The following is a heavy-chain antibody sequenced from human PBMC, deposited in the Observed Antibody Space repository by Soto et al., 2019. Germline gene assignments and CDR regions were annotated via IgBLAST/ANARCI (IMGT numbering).Heavy chain of an antibody. J-gene: IGHJ4*02. CDR3: ARSLPTPDY. V-gene: IGHV5-51*01. CDR1: GYDFPSLG. CDR2: ISPGDSDT. Sequence: EVQLVQSGAEVKKPGESLKISCKGYGYDFPSLGIAWVRQMPGKGLEWMGIISPGDSDTTYSPSFQGQVTISADKSISTAYLQWGSLKASDTAMYFCARSLPTPDYWGQGTLVTVSS.